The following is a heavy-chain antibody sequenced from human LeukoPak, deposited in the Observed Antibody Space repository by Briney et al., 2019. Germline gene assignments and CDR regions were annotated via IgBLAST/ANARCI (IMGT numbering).Heavy chain of an antibody. D-gene: IGHD3-22*01. V-gene: IGHV3-49*03. Sequence: PGRSLRLSCTASGFTFGDYAMSWFRQAPGKGLEWVGFIRSKAYGGTTEYAASVKGRFPISRDDSKSIAYLQMNSLKTEDTAVYYCTRVSYYDSSGYYPPFHWGQGTLVTVSS. J-gene: IGHJ4*02. CDR3: TRVSYYDSSGYYPPFH. CDR1: GFTFGDYA. CDR2: IRSKAYGGTT.